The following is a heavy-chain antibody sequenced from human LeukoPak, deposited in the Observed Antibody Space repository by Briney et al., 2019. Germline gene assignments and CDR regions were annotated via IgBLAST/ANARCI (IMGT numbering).Heavy chain of an antibody. CDR3: ASIAAAGTGTFYYNYGMDV. CDR1: GGTFSSYA. J-gene: IGHJ6*02. V-gene: IGHV1-69*04. CDR2: IIPILGIA. D-gene: IGHD6-13*01. Sequence: SVKVSCKASGGTFSSYAISWVRQAPGQGLEWMGRIIPILGIANYAQKFQGRVTITADKSTSTAYMELSGLRSEDTAVYYCASIAAAGTGTFYYNYGMDVWGQGTTVTVSS.